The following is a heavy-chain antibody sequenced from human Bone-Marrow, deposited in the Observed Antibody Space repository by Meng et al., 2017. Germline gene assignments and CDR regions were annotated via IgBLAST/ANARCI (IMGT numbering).Heavy chain of an antibody. CDR1: VYTFTSYD. Sequence: SVKVSCKASVYTFTSYDIDWVRQATGQGLEWMGWMNPNSGNTGYAQKFQGRVTMTRNTAISTAYMELSSLRSEQTAVYYLARAKGRSYKNMVQMVYAQGYGMDVWGQGTTVTVSS. CDR2: MNPNSGNT. CDR3: ARAKGRSYKNMVQMVYAQGYGMDV. V-gene: IGHV1-8*01. D-gene: IGHD2-8*01. J-gene: IGHJ6*02.